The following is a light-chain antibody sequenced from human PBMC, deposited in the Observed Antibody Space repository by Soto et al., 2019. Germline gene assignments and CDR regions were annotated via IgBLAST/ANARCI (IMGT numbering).Light chain of an antibody. Sequence: QSALTQPPSASGSPGQSVTISCTGTSSDVGGYDYVSWYQQHPGKAPKLMIYEVTIRPSGVSDRFSGSKSGNTASLTVSGLQAEDDSDYYCSSYAGSNNVVFGGGTKLTVL. CDR3: SSYAGSNNVV. V-gene: IGLV2-8*01. J-gene: IGLJ2*01. CDR2: EVT. CDR1: SSDVGGYDY.